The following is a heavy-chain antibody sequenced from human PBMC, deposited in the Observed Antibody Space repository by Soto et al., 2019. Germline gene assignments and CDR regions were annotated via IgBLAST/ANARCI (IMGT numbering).Heavy chain of an antibody. CDR2: INSDGSST. D-gene: IGHD6-19*01. CDR3: ARPGSGCYYPGYYYGMDV. V-gene: IGHV3-74*01. CDR1: GFTFSSYW. Sequence: GGSLRLSCAASGFTFSSYWMHWVRQAPGKGLVWVSRINSDGSSTSYADSVKGRFTISRDNAKNTLYLQMNSLRAEDTAVYYCARPGSGCYYPGYYYGMDVWGQGTTVTVSS. J-gene: IGHJ6*02.